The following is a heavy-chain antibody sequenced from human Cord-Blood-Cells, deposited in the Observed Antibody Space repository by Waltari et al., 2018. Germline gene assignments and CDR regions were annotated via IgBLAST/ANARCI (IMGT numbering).Heavy chain of an antibody. Sequence: VQLVESGGGLVQPGGSLRLSCAASGVTFSSYEMNWVRQAPGKGLERVSYISSSGSTIYYADSVKGRFTISRDNAKNSLYLQMNSLRAEDTAVYYCARVGSSPRVFDYWGQGTLVTVSS. CDR1: GVTFSSYE. CDR3: ARVGSSPRVFDY. CDR2: ISSSGSTI. J-gene: IGHJ4*02. D-gene: IGHD6-6*01. V-gene: IGHV3-48*03.